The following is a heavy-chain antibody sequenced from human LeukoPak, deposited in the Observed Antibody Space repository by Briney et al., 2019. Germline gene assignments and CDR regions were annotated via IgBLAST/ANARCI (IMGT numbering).Heavy chain of an antibody. V-gene: IGHV3-53*01. D-gene: IGHD2-2*01. CDR3: AGIPLGYCSSSTCTRYWYFDL. CDR1: GFIFSSYW. J-gene: IGHJ2*01. Sequence: GGSLRLSCAASGFIFSSYWMSWVRQAPGKGLEWVSVIYSGGSTYYADSVKGRFTISRDNSKNTLYLQMNSLRAEDTAVYYCAGIPLGYCSSSTCTRYWYFDLWGRGTLVTVSS. CDR2: IYSGGST.